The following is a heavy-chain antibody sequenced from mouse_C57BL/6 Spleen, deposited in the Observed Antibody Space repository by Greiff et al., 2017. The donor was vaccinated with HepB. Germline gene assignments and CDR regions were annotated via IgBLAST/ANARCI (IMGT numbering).Heavy chain of an antibody. CDR2: ISDGGSYT. D-gene: IGHD2-12*01. V-gene: IGHV5-4*01. J-gene: IGHJ2*01. CDR1: GFTFSSYA. Sequence: EVKLVESGGGLVKPGGSLKLSCAASGFTFSSYAMSWVRQTPEKRLEWVATISDGGSYTYYPDNVKGRFTISRDNAKINLYLQMSHLKSEDTAMYYCAREAYSPRGYFDYWGQGTTLTVSS. CDR3: AREAYSPRGYFDY.